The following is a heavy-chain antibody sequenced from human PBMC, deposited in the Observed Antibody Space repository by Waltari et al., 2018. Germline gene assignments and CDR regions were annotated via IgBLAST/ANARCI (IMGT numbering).Heavy chain of an antibody. CDR1: GASIKSAGYH. J-gene: IGHJ4*02. CDR2: LDNSGNA. D-gene: IGHD4-17*01. Sequence: QVQLLESGPGLVKPSQTLSLTCTVSGASIKSAGYHWSWIRQQPGKGLEWLGYLDNSGNAYYNVSRKSRITVSGDTSRSQVSLRMTSMTPADTAIYYCVTGLTTVTAKDYFDHWGQGALVTVS. V-gene: IGHV4-31*03. CDR3: VTGLTTVTAKDYFDH.